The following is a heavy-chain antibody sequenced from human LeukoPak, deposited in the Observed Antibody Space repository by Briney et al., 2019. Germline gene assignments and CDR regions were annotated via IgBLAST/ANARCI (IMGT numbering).Heavy chain of an antibody. J-gene: IGHJ5*02. Sequence: ASVKVSCKASGYTFTSYAMNWVRQAPGQGLEWMGWINTNTGNPTYAQGFTGRFVFSLDTSVSTAYLQISSLKAEDTAVYYCARDQDLLTYYDFWSGYFGRSFETPIWFDPWGQGTLVTVSS. CDR3: ARDQDLLTYYDFWSGYFGRSFETPIWFDP. V-gene: IGHV7-4-1*02. CDR2: INTNTGNP. CDR1: GYTFTSYA. D-gene: IGHD3-3*01.